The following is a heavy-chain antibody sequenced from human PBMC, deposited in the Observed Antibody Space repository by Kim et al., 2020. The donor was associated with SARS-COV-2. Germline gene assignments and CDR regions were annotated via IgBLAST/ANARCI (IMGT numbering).Heavy chain of an antibody. CDR3: ARDPPVGLPYYFDS. V-gene: IGHV3-11*06. J-gene: IGHJ4*02. Sequence: YADSVKGRFTISRDNIQNLLFLQMNSLRVEDTAMYYCARDPPVGLPYYFDSWGPGTLVTVSS.